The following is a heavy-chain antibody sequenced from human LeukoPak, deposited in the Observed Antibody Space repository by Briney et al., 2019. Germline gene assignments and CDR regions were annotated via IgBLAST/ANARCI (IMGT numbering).Heavy chain of an antibody. CDR1: GYTFTSYY. Sequence: GASVKVSCKASGYTFTSYYMHWVRQAPGQGLEGMGIINPSGGSTSYAQKFQGRVTMTRDPSTSTVSKGLSSLKAEDTAVYYCARNIGGSSGYYPLGYWGQGTLVTVSS. CDR3: ARNIGGSSGYYPLGY. CDR2: INPSGGST. V-gene: IGHV1-46*01. J-gene: IGHJ4*02. D-gene: IGHD3-22*01.